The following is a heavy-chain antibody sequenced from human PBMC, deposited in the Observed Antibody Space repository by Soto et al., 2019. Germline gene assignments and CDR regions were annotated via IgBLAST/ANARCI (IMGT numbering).Heavy chain of an antibody. CDR3: TRGAAGFDY. J-gene: IGHJ4*02. Sequence: PCGTLRLPCAAAGFTFSSYDFHWVRQATGKGLEWVSAIGTAGDTYYAGSVKGRFTISRENAKNSLYLQMISLRAGDTAVYYCTRGAAGFDYWGQGT. D-gene: IGHD6-13*01. CDR2: IGTAGDT. CDR1: GFTFSSYD. V-gene: IGHV3-13*01.